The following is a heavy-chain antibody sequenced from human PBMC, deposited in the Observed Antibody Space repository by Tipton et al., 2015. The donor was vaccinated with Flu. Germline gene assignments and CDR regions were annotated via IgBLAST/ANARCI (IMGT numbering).Heavy chain of an antibody. J-gene: IGHJ4*02. D-gene: IGHD5-12*01. V-gene: IGHV3-7*01. Sequence: SLRLSCAASGFTLSSYWMSWVRQAPGKGLERVANINEDGSEKNYADSVKGRFSISRDNTKKSLYLQMKSLRDEDTAVYYCARWRPGYGFGLFDFWGQGTLVTVSS. CDR1: GFTLSSYW. CDR2: INEDGSEK. CDR3: ARWRPGYGFGLFDF.